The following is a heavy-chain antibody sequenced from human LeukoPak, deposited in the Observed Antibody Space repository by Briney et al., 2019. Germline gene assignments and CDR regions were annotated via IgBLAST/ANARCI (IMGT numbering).Heavy chain of an antibody. Sequence: SETLSLTCTVSGGSVSSSNYHWSWIRQPPGKGLEWMGYISYSGTTDYNPSLKSRVTISVDTSKNQFSLKLSSVTAADTAVYYCARAPPDYDILTGSVTDWGQGTLVTVSS. D-gene: IGHD3-9*01. CDR3: ARAPPDYDILTGSVTD. CDR1: GGSVSSSNYH. J-gene: IGHJ4*02. V-gene: IGHV4-61*01. CDR2: ISYSGTT.